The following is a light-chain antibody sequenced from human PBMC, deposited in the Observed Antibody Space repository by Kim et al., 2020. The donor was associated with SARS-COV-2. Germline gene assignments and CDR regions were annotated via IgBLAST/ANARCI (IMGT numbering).Light chain of an antibody. CDR2: KDS. J-gene: IGLJ3*02. Sequence: SYELTQPPSVSVSPGQKARITCSGDALPKQYAYWYQQKPGQAPVLVIYKDSERPSGIPERFSGSSSGTTVTLTISGVQAEDEADYYCQSADSSGTYREVFGGGTQLTVL. CDR1: ALPKQY. CDR3: QSADSSGTYREV. V-gene: IGLV3-25*03.